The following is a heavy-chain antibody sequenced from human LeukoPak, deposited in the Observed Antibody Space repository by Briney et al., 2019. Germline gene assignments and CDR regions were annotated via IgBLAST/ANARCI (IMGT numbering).Heavy chain of an antibody. V-gene: IGHV3-53*01. CDR1: GFTVSSNY. CDR3: AKSSYFDY. J-gene: IGHJ4*02. CDR2: LYSGGNT. Sequence: GGSLRLSCVVSGFTVSSNYMSWVRQAPGKGLEWVSVLYSGGNTYHADSVKGRFTISRDNSKDTLYLQMNSLRAEDTAVYYCAKSSYFDYWGQGTLVTVSS.